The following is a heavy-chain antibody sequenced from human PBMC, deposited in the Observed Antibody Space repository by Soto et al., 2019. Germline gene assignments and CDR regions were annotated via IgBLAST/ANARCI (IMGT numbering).Heavy chain of an antibody. D-gene: IGHD1-26*01. CDR2: INPSGGST. CDR1: GYTFTSYY. Sequence: ASVQDSCQASGYTFTSYYMHWVRQPPSQGLEWMGIINPSGGSTSYAQKFQGRVTMTRDTSTSTVYMELSSLRCEDTAVYYCARVMRGSYRFDYWGQGTLVTVSS. V-gene: IGHV1-46*01. J-gene: IGHJ4*02. CDR3: ARVMRGSYRFDY.